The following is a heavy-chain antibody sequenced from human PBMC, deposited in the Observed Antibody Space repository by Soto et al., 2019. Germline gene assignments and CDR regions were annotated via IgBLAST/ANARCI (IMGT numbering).Heavy chain of an antibody. CDR3: ASGRGISTSPYPFDT. CDR2: INAGNGNT. D-gene: IGHD2-2*01. V-gene: IGHV1-3*01. CDR1: GYTFTSYA. J-gene: IGHJ5*02. Sequence: ASVKVSSKASGYTFTSYAMHWLRQSPGQRLEWMGWINAGNGNTKYSQKFQGRVTITRDTSASTAYMELSSLRSEDTAVYYCASGRGISTSPYPFDTWGQGTLVTVS.